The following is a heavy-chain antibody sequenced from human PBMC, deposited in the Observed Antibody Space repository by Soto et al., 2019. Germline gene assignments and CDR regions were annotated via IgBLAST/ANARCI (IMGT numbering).Heavy chain of an antibody. CDR1: GGSFSGYY. J-gene: IGHJ6*03. D-gene: IGHD2-2*01. Sequence: QVQLQQWGAGLLKPSEPLSLTCAVYGGSFSGYYWSWIRQPPGKGLAWIGEINHSGSTNYNPSLMSRVTISVDTAKYQFSLKLSSVTAADTAVYYCAREKVPAATYYYYYYMYVWCKGTTVTVSS. CDR3: AREKVPAATYYYYYYMYV. CDR2: INHSGST. V-gene: IGHV4-34*01.